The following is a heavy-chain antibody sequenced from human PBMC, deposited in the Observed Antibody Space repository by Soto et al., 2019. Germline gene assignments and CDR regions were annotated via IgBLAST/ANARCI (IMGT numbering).Heavy chain of an antibody. CDR1: GFRLSDYW. Sequence: SGGSLRLSCVASGFRLSDYWMSWVRQAPGKGLEWVANMNQDGSQTYYVDSVKGRFAISRDNARNSLYLQMNSLRAEDTAVYYCAIQTSLVDYWGQGTLVTVSS. CDR3: AIQTSLVDY. J-gene: IGHJ4*02. D-gene: IGHD1-7*01. CDR2: MNQDGSQT. V-gene: IGHV3-7*03.